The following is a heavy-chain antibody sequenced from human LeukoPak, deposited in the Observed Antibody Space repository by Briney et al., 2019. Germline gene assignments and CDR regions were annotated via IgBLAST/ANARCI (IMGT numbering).Heavy chain of an antibody. V-gene: IGHV4-39*01. CDR1: GGSVSSTRHY. J-gene: IGHJ4*02. CDR2: MYYSGST. D-gene: IGHD1-26*01. CDR3: ARLLKYSGSYYCDF. Sequence: SETLSLTCTVSGGSVSSTRHYWGWIRQPPGEGLEWIGNMYYSGSTYYNPSLRSRVTTSVDTTKNQFSLKLGSVTAADTAVYYCARLLKYSGSYYCDFWGQGTLVTVSS.